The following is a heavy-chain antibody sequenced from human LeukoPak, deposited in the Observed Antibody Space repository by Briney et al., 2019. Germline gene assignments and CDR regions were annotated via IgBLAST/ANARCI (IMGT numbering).Heavy chain of an antibody. CDR3: AKVAVAGPGDY. CDR1: GFAFSTYS. Sequence: GGSLRLSCAASGFAFSTYSMDWVRQAPGKGLEWVSAISGSGGSTYYADSVKGRFTISRDNSENTLYLQMNSLRAEDTAVYYCAKVAVAGPGDYWGQGTLVTVSS. CDR2: ISGSGGST. V-gene: IGHV3-23*01. D-gene: IGHD6-19*01. J-gene: IGHJ4*02.